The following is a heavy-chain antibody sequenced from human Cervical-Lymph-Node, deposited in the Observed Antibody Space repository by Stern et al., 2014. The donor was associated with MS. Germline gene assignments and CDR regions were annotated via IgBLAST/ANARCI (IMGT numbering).Heavy chain of an antibody. CDR1: GFTFSTYA. J-gene: IGHJ4*02. Sequence: VQLEESGGGVVQPGRSLSLSWVVSGFTFSTYAMHWVRQAPGKGLEWVAFVSYDGTQRNSTDSVKARFTISRDNSKNTLYLHMNSLRDEDTAVYFCARGGRGVGLEYWGQGALVTVSS. V-gene: IGHV3-30-3*01. D-gene: IGHD3-10*01. CDR2: VSYDGTQR. CDR3: ARGGRGVGLEY.